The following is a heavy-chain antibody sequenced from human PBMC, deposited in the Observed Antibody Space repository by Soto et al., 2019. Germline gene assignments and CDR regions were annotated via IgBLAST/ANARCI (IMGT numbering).Heavy chain of an antibody. D-gene: IGHD1-26*01. J-gene: IGHJ4*02. V-gene: IGHV4-59*01. CDR2: IFYSGST. Sequence: SETLSLTCTVSGGSLSSYYWGWIRQSPGKGLEWIGSIFYSGSTNYNPSLKSRVTISVDTSKNQSSLKLSSVTAADTAVYYCARDEGSGSYDYWGQGTLVTVSS. CDR1: GGSLSSYY. CDR3: ARDEGSGSYDY.